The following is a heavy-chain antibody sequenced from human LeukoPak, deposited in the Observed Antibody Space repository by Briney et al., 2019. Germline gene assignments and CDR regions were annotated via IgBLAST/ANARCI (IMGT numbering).Heavy chain of an antibody. V-gene: IGHV3-7*01. D-gene: IGHD2-15*01. Sequence: DSVKGRFTISRDNAKNSLYLQMNSLRAEDTALYYCARDRSWGSGYNYGMDVWGQGTTVTVSS. CDR3: ARDRSWGSGYNYGMDV. J-gene: IGHJ6*02.